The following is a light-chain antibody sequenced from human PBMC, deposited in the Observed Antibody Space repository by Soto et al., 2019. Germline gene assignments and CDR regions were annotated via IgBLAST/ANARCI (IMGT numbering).Light chain of an antibody. CDR3: CSYAGTYTPL. Sequence: QSALTQPRSVSGSPGQSVTISCTGTSSDVGGYNFVSWYQHNPGKAPKLMIFDVSARPSGVPDRFSGPKSANTASLTISGLQAEDEADYCCCSYAGTYTPLFGGGTKLTVL. J-gene: IGLJ2*01. CDR1: SSDVGGYNF. V-gene: IGLV2-11*01. CDR2: DVS.